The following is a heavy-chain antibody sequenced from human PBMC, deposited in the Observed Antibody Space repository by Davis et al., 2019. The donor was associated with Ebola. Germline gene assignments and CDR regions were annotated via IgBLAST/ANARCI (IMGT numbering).Heavy chain of an antibody. CDR2: INHSGST. CDR1: GGSFSGYY. Sequence: PSETLSPTCAVYGGSFSGYYWSWIRQPPGKGLEWIGEINHSGSTNYNPSLKSRVTISADTSKNQFSLKLSSVTAADTALYYCARRAGYYYDSGVDFWGQGTLVTVSS. CDR3: ARRAGYYYDSGVDF. D-gene: IGHD3-22*01. J-gene: IGHJ4*02. V-gene: IGHV4-34*01.